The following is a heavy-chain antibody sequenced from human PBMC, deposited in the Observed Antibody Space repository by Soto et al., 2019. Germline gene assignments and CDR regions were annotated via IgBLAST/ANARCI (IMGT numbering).Heavy chain of an antibody. J-gene: IGHJ6*02. Sequence: EVQLEESGGTWVQPGGSPRLSCAASGFDASVNFMTWVRQAPGKGLEWVSAINNAYSTFYADSVKGRFTISRDNSKNTVYLQVSSLRVEDTAMYYCVRENYYYGMDVWGQGTAVTVSS. CDR2: INNAYST. V-gene: IGHV3-66*01. CDR3: VRENYYYGMDV. CDR1: GFDASVNF.